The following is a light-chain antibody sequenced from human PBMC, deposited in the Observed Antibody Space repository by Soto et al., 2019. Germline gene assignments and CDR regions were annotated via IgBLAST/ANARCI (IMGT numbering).Light chain of an antibody. CDR2: NAS. V-gene: IGKV3-11*01. Sequence: EIVLTQSPATLSLSPGETATLSCRASQSISKYLAWYQQKPGQAPRLLIYNASNRAAGIPARFSGSGSGTDFTLTITRLEPADFAVYYCQQRSNWPPKLSFGGGTRVEIK. CDR3: QQRSNWPPKLS. CDR1: QSISKY. J-gene: IGKJ4*01.